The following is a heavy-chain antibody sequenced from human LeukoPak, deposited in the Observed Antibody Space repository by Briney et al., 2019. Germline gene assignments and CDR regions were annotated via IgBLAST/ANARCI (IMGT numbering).Heavy chain of an antibody. J-gene: IGHJ5*02. V-gene: IGHV4-34*01. CDR3: ARVSDDTLTGYYENWFDP. CDR2: IYYSGST. D-gene: IGHD3-9*01. CDR1: GGSFSGYY. Sequence: PSETLSLTCAVYGGSFSGYYWSWIRQPPGKGLEWIGSIYYSGSTYYNPSLKSRVTISVDTSKNQFSLKLSSVTAADTAVYYCARVSDDTLTGYYENWFDPWGQGTLVTVSS.